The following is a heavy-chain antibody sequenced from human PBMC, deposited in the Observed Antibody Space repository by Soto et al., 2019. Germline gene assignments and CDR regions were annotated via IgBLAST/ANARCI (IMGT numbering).Heavy chain of an antibody. J-gene: IGHJ5*02. CDR3: ARDQRSHDRVWWFDP. V-gene: IGHV1-46*01. D-gene: IGHD3-16*01. CDR1: GYSFTSHY. Sequence: ASVKVSCKAIGYSFTSHYMHWVRQAPGQGLEWMGTIYPGGVNIGYAQKFKGRVTMTKDTATSTVYMELNSLTSEDTAVYYCARDQRSHDRVWWFDPWGQGTLVTVSS. CDR2: IYPGGVNI.